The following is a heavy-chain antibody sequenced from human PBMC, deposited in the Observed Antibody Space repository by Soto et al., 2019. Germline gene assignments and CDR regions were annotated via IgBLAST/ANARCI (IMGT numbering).Heavy chain of an antibody. J-gene: IGHJ3*02. Sequence: PGGSLRLSCAASGFTFSSYSMNWVRQAPGKGLEWVSYISSRSSTIYYADSVKGRFTISRDNAKNSLYLQMNSLRAEDTAVYYCARGGYCSSTSCYPASGFDIWGQGTMVTVSS. CDR3: ARGGYCSSTSCYPASGFDI. D-gene: IGHD2-2*01. V-gene: IGHV3-48*01. CDR1: GFTFSSYS. CDR2: ISSRSSTI.